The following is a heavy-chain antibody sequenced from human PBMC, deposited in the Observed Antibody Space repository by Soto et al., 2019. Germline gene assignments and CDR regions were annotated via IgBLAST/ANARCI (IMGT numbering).Heavy chain of an antibody. J-gene: IGHJ6*02. Sequence: EVQLVQSGAEVKKPGESLKISCKPSGYNFNIYWIAWVRQMSGKGLEWMGIMYPDDSEIRYSPSFQGQVTISADKSISTAYLQWSSLKASDTAIYYCARGAKLGYCSSTSCQSYGMDVWGQGTTVTVSS. D-gene: IGHD2-2*01. V-gene: IGHV5-51*03. CDR3: ARGAKLGYCSSTSCQSYGMDV. CDR2: MYPDDSEI. CDR1: GYNFNIYW.